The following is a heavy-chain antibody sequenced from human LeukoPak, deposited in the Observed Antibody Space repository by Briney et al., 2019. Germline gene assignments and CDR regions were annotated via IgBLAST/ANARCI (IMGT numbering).Heavy chain of an antibody. CDR2: MNPNSGNT. V-gene: IGHV1-8*01. CDR1: GYTFTNYD. J-gene: IGHJ6*03. Sequence: ASVKVSCKASGYTFTNYDINWVRQATGQGLEWMGWMNPNSGNTGYAQKFQGRVTMTRNTSISTAYMELSSLRSEDTAMYYCARDPAGLRHTYYYYMDVWGKGTTVTVSS. D-gene: IGHD5-12*01. CDR3: ARDPAGLRHTYYYYMDV.